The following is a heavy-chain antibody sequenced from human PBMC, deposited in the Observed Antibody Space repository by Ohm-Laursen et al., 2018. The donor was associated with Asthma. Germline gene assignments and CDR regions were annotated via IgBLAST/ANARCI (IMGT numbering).Heavy chain of an antibody. CDR1: GFTFRSYA. CDR3: ARDVMEWYLPAFDF. J-gene: IGHJ4*02. D-gene: IGHD3-3*01. Sequence: SLRLSCIASGFTFRSYAMHWVRQAPGKGLEWVAVGGSYYDGGLKYYADSVNGRFTVSRDDSKNTLYLQMNSLRPDDTAVYYCARDVMEWYLPAFDFWGQGTLVTVSS. V-gene: IGHV3-30-3*01. CDR2: GGSYYDGGLK.